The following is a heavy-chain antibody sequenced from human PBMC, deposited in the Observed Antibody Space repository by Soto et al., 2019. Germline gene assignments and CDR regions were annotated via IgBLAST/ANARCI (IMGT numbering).Heavy chain of an antibody. D-gene: IGHD6-6*01. CDR2: FDPEDGET. CDR1: GCTLTELS. CDR3: ATLIAARPGVDY. Sequence: GASVKVSCKVSGCTLTELSMHWVRQAPGKGLEWMGGFDPEDGETIYAQKFQGRVTMTEDTSTDTAYMELSSLRSEDTAVYYCATLIAARPGVDYWGQGTLVTVSS. V-gene: IGHV1-24*01. J-gene: IGHJ4*02.